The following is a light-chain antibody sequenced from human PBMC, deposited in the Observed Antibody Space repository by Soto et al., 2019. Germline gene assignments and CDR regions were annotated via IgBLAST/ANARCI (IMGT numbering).Light chain of an antibody. CDR3: SSYAGSNNFV. CDR2: EVS. V-gene: IGLV2-8*01. J-gene: IGLJ1*01. Sequence: QSVLTQPPSASGSPGQSVTISCTGTSRDVGGYNYVSWYQQHPGKAPKLMIYEVSKRPSGVPDRFSGSKSGNTASLTVSGLQAEDEADYYCSSYAGSNNFVFGTGTKVT. CDR1: SRDVGGYNY.